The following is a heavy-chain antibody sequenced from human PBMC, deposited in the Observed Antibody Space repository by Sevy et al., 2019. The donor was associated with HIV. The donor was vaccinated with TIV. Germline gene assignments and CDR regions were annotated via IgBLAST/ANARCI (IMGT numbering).Heavy chain of an antibody. CDR2: IYGTGGVT. D-gene: IGHD3-22*01. J-gene: IGHJ3*02. Sequence: GGSLRLSCKPSGFTFANYAMNWVRQAPGKGLEWVSTIYGTGGVTYYADSVKGRFTISRDNTKNTLYLQMNSLRTEDTAIYYWAGARFDSSGSFDNFDIWGQGTMVTVSS. CDR3: AGARFDSSGSFDNFDI. CDR1: GFTFANYA. V-gene: IGHV3-23*01.